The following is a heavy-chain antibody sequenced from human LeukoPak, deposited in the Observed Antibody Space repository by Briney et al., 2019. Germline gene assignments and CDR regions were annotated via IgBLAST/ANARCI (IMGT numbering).Heavy chain of an antibody. CDR3: ARDRGYCSSTSCPRWFDP. V-gene: IGHV3-9*01. CDR2: ISWNSGSI. D-gene: IGHD2-2*01. CDR1: GFTFDDYA. J-gene: IGHJ5*02. Sequence: GRSLRLSCAASGFTFDDYAMHWVRQAPGKGLEWVSGISWNSGSIGYADSVKGRFTISRDNAKNSLYLQMNSLRAEDTAVYYCARDRGYCSSTSCPRWFDPWGQGTLVTVSS.